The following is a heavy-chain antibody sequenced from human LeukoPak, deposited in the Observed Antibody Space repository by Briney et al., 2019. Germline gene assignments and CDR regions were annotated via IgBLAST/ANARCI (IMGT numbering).Heavy chain of an antibody. V-gene: IGHV1-2*02. CDR1: GYTFTGYY. D-gene: IGHD3-10*01. CDR2: INPNSGDT. CDR3: ARGSTLYYYRD. J-gene: IGHJ4*02. Sequence: ASVKVSCKASGYTFTGYYMHWVRQAPGPGLEWMGWINPNSGDTDYAQKFQGRVTMTRDTSINTAYMELSRLRSDDTAVYYCARGSTLYYYRDWGQGTLVTVSS.